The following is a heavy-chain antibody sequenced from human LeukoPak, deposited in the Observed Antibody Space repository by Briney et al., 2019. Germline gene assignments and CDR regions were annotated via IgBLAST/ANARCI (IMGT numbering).Heavy chain of an antibody. J-gene: IGHJ3*02. D-gene: IGHD3-16*02. CDR1: GYSLTELS. CDR3: ATRLGEFSSRDAFNI. V-gene: IGHV1-24*01. Sequence: ASVKVSCKVSGYSLTELSMHWVRQAPGKGLEWVGGFSPGDGGTIYAQRFQGRVTMTEGTSTDTAYMELRSLTYEDTAVYYCATRLGEFSSRDAFNIWGQGTMVTVSS. CDR2: FSPGDGGT.